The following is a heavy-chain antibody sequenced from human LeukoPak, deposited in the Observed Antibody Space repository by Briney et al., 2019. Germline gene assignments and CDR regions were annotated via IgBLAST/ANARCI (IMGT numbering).Heavy chain of an antibody. CDR1: GFTFSTFP. CDR3: ARVGRVSIYPSYMDV. D-gene: IGHD6-6*01. Sequence: GGSLRLSCEASGFTFSTFPMHWVRQTPDKRLEWVAVISDDGRDTYYADSVKGRFTISRDNSKNTLYLQMNSLSPEDTAVVYCARVGRVSIYPSYMDVWGKGTTVTVSS. CDR2: ISDDGRDT. V-gene: IGHV3-30*04. J-gene: IGHJ6*03.